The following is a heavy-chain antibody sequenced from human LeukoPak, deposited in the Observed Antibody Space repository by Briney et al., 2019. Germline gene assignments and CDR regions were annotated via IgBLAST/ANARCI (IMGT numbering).Heavy chain of an antibody. Sequence: SQTLSLTCAIFGDSVSSNSGAWNWIRQSPSRGLEWLGRAYYRSKWYNDYAVSVKSRVTINPDTSKNQFSLHLNSVTPEDTAVYYCARDRVLGTTIFDYWGQGTLVTVSS. CDR1: GDSVSSNSGA. D-gene: IGHD7-27*01. CDR3: ARDRVLGTTIFDY. J-gene: IGHJ4*02. V-gene: IGHV6-1*01. CDR2: AYYRSKWYN.